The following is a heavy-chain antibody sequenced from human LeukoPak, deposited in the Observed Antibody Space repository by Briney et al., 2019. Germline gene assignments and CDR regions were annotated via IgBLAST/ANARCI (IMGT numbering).Heavy chain of an antibody. V-gene: IGHV1-69*13. J-gene: IGHJ5*02. CDR2: IIPISGTT. CDR3: ARKLRLGGNWFDP. CDR1: GGTFTSYA. Sequence: SVKVSCKTSGGTFTSYAITWVRQAPGQGLEWMGKIIPISGTTNYAQKFQGRATFTADESTSTAYVELSSLRSEDTALYYCARKLRLGGNWFDPWGQGTLVTVSS. D-gene: IGHD1-26*01.